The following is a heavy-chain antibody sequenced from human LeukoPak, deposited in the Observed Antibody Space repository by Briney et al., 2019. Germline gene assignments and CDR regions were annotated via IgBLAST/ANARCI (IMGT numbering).Heavy chain of an antibody. V-gene: IGHV3-7*05. CDR2: IKQDGSEK. J-gene: IGHJ4*02. Sequence: PGGSLRLSWAASGFTFSNHWMSWVRQAPGKGLEWVANIKQDGSEKYYVDSVKGRFTISRDNAKNSLYLQMNSLRAEDTAVYYCARDQRYCSSSSCPWEPFDYWGQGTLVTVSS. D-gene: IGHD2-2*01. CDR1: GFTFSNHW. CDR3: ARDQRYCSSSSCPWEPFDY.